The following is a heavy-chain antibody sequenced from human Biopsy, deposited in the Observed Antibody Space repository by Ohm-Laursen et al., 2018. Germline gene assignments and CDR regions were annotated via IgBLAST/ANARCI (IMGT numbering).Heavy chain of an antibody. CDR3: AGRPWPNAFDI. Sequence: SETLSLTCTVSGGSVSSGNYYWSWIRQPPGKGLEWIGYIYYSGSTNYNPSLKSRVTISVDTSRNQFSLKLSSVTAADTAVYYCAGRPWPNAFDIWGQGTMVTVSS. D-gene: IGHD5-12*01. CDR2: IYYSGST. V-gene: IGHV4-61*01. CDR1: GGSVSSGNYY. J-gene: IGHJ3*02.